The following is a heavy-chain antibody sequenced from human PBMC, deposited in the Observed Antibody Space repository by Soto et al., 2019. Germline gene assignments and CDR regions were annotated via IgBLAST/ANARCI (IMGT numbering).Heavy chain of an antibody. D-gene: IGHD6-6*01. Sequence: SETLSLTCTVSGGSISSSSYYWGWIRQPPGKGLEWIGSIYYSGSTYYNPSLKSRVTISVDTSKNQFSLKLSSVTAADTAVYYCARLEDSSYFDYWGQGTLVTVSS. V-gene: IGHV4-39*01. CDR2: IYYSGST. CDR3: ARLEDSSYFDY. CDR1: GGSISSSSYY. J-gene: IGHJ4*02.